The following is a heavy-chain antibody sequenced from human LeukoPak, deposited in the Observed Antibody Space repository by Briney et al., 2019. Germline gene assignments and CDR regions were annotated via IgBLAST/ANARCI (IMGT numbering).Heavy chain of an antibody. V-gene: IGHV4/OR15-8*01. D-gene: IGHD2-2*02. CDR3: ATAPILRGEGGEHYKYGMDV. CDR1: VGSISSGNW. Sequence: SETLSLTCGVSVGSISSGNWWSWVRQSPGKGLEWIGEIYHNGTPNCNPSLKSRVTISADTFKNHFSLKLTSVTAADTAVYYCATAPILRGEGGEHYKYGMDVWGQGTTVIVS. J-gene: IGHJ6*02. CDR2: IYHNGTP.